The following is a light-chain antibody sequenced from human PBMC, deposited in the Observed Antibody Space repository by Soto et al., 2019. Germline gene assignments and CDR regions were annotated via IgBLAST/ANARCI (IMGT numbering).Light chain of an antibody. CDR3: QVWDSRTEV. J-gene: IGLJ2*01. V-gene: IGLV3-9*01. CDR2: RDS. CDR1: NIGSKN. Sequence: SYELTQPLSVSVALGQTARITCGGNNIGSKNVHWYQQKPGQAPVLVIYRDSNRPSGIPERFSGSNAGNTATLTISRAQAGDEADYYCQVWDSRTEVFGGGTTLTVL.